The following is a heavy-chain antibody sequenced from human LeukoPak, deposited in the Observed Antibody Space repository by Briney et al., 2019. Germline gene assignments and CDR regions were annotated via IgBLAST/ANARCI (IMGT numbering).Heavy chain of an antibody. CDR1: GFTFSSYA. V-gene: IGHV3-23*01. J-gene: IGHJ4*02. CDR2: ISGSGGST. CDR3: ARDYKYAFDN. D-gene: IGHD5-24*01. Sequence: GGSLRLSCAASGFTFSSYAMSWVRQAPGKGLEWVSAISGSGGSTYYADSVKGRFTISGDKAKNSLYLQMNSLRVEDTAAYYCARDYKYAFDNWGQGTLVTVSS.